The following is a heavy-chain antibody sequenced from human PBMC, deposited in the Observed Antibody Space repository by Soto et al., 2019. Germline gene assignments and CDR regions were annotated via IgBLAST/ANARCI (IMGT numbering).Heavy chain of an antibody. V-gene: IGHV3-20*04. CDR1: GFNFDDYG. J-gene: IGHJ4*02. Sequence: EVQLVESGGGVVRPGGSLRLSCAASGFNFDDYGMSWVRQAPGKGLEWVSGINWNSNSRGYADSVKGRFTISRDNVQNSLYLEMNSLRAEDTAFDYCARGISGYDQYFDTWGQGTRVTVSS. CDR2: INWNSNSR. D-gene: IGHD5-12*01. CDR3: ARGISGYDQYFDT.